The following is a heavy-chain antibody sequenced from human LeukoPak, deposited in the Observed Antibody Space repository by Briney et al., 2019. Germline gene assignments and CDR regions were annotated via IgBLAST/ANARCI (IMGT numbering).Heavy chain of an antibody. D-gene: IGHD1-26*01. CDR2: IRSKAYGGTT. V-gene: IGHV3-49*04. CDR3: ARDVVRGTTGYYFDY. CDR1: GFTFGDYA. J-gene: IGHJ4*02. Sequence: GGSLRLSCTASGFTFGDYAMSWVRQAPGKGLEWVGFIRSKAYGGTTEYAASVKGRFTISRDDSKSIAYLQMNSLRAEDTAVYYCARDVVRGTTGYYFDYWGQGTLVTVSS.